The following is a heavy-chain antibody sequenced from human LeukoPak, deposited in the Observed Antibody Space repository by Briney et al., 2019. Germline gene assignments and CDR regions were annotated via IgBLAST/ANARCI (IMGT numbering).Heavy chain of an antibody. CDR1: GFTFNSYV. Sequence: PGGSLRLSCAASGFTFNSYVMSWVRQAPGKGLEWVSAINGGGGNTYYADSVKGRFTISRDNSKNMAYLQMNSLRADDTAVYYCAKSVVVITFRFDDWGQGALVTVSS. D-gene: IGHD2-15*01. CDR2: INGGGGNT. J-gene: IGHJ4*02. CDR3: AKSVVVITFRFDD. V-gene: IGHV3-23*01.